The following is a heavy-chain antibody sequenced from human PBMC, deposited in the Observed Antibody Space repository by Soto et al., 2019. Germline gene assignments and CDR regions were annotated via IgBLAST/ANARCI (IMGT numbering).Heavy chain of an antibody. CDR2: INHSGST. Sequence: SETLSLTCAVYGGSFSGYYWSWIRQPPGKGLEWIGEINHSGSTNYNPSLKSRVTISVDTSKNQFSLKLSSVTAADTAVYYCAKIESRFFYDSTGYYPSDYWGQGTLVTVSS. V-gene: IGHV4-34*01. CDR3: AKIESRFFYDSTGYYPSDY. J-gene: IGHJ4*02. D-gene: IGHD3-22*01. CDR1: GGSFSGYY.